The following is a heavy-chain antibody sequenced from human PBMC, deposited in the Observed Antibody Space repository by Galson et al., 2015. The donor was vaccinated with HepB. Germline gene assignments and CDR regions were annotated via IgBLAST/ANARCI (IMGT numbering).Heavy chain of an antibody. V-gene: IGHV3-73*01. Sequence: SLRLSCAASGFIFSGSAMHWVRQTSGKGLEWVGHIRSSANNYATAYAASVKGRFTISRDDSKNTAYLQMNSLIIEDTAVYYCARPKYDFWSANRDQNWFDPWGQGTLVTVSS. J-gene: IGHJ5*02. D-gene: IGHD3-3*01. CDR2: IRSSANNYAT. CDR1: GFIFSGSA. CDR3: ARPKYDFWSANRDQNWFDP.